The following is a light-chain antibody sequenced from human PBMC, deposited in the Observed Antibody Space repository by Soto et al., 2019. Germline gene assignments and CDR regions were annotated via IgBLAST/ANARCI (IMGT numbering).Light chain of an antibody. CDR2: GVS. CDR3: SSYAGSTTYVV. Sequence: QSALTQPASVSGSPGQSITISCTGTSSDVGSYDLVSWYQHHPGKAPIVMIYGVSKRPSGLSNRFSASKSGNTASLTISGLQAEDEADYYCSSYAGSTTYVVFGGGTKLTVL. CDR1: SSDVGSYDL. V-gene: IGLV2-23*02. J-gene: IGLJ2*01.